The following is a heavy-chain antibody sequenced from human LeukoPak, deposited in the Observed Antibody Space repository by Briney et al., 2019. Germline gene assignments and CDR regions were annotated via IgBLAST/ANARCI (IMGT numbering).Heavy chain of an antibody. J-gene: IGHJ4*02. Sequence: SGGSLRLSCAASGFTLSDYGVHWVRQAPGKGLEWVALIWYDGSNKYFTDSVKGRFTISRDNSENTVYLHMNSLRVDDTAVYYCATWRSAGSTDWYLLDHWGRGTLVTVSS. CDR2: IWYDGSNK. D-gene: IGHD3/OR15-3a*01. CDR3: ATWRSAGSTDWYLLDH. CDR1: GFTLSDYG. V-gene: IGHV3-33*01.